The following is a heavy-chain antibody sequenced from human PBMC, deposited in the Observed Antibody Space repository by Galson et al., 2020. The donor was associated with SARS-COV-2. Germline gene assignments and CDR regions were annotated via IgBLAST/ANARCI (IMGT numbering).Heavy chain of an antibody. Sequence: SETLSLTCAVYGGSFSGYSWTWVRQAPGKGLEWIGEINSGGATNYSPSLRSRVTVSVDTSKNQFSLKLRSVSAADAALYYCARGRQGVVPSPVLGLGPFYSYYYMDVWGKGTTVTVSS. D-gene: IGHD2-2*01. CDR2: INSGGAT. CDR1: GGSFSGYS. V-gene: IGHV4-34*01. CDR3: ARGRQGVVPSPVLGLGPFYSYYYMDV. J-gene: IGHJ6*03.